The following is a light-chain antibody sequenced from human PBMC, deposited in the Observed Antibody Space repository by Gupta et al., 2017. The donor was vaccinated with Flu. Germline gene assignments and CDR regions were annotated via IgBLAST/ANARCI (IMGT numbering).Light chain of an antibody. Sequence: IQMTQSPSSLSASVGDRVTITCRASQSISSYVNWYQQKPGKAPKLLIYAASSLQSGVPSRFSGSGSGTDFTLTISRLQPEDVATYYCQQSYSTPFAFGQGTRLEIK. CDR3: QQSYSTPFA. CDR1: QSISSY. V-gene: IGKV1-39*01. J-gene: IGKJ5*01. CDR2: AAS.